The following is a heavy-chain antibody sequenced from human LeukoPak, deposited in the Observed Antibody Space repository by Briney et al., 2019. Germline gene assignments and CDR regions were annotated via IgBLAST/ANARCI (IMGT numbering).Heavy chain of an antibody. Sequence: SETLSLTCAVYGGSFSGYYWSWIRQPPGKGLEWIGEINHSGSTNYNPSLKSRVTISVGTSKNQFSLKLSSVTAADTAVYYCARGGRYYGSGSYYNVRWFDPWGQGTLVTVSS. CDR3: ARGGRYYGSGSYYNVRWFDP. V-gene: IGHV4-34*01. D-gene: IGHD3-10*01. J-gene: IGHJ5*02. CDR2: INHSGST. CDR1: GGSFSGYY.